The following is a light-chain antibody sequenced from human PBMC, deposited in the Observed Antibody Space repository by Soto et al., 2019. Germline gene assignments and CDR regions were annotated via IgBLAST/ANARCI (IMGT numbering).Light chain of an antibody. CDR3: SSYTAGGTI. Sequence: SVLTQPASVSGSPGQSITISCTGTSGDVGGYYYVSWYQQLPGKAPKLVISEVSNRPSGVSNRFSGSKSGNTASLTISGLQAEDEADYYCSSYTAGGTIFGTGTKVTVL. J-gene: IGLJ1*01. V-gene: IGLV2-14*01. CDR2: EVS. CDR1: SGDVGGYYY.